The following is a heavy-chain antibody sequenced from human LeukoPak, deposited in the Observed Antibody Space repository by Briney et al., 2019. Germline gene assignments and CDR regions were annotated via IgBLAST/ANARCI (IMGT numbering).Heavy chain of an antibody. CDR3: ARVEDSGYDYRGRFDP. CDR1: GGSISNTSYY. J-gene: IGHJ5*02. CDR2: IHYSGNT. V-gene: IGHV4-39*07. Sequence: PSETLSLTCTVSGGSISNTSYYWGWIRQPPGKGLEWIATIHYSGNTGYNPSLKSRVTVSVDTSKNQFSLKLSSVTAADTAVYYCARVEDSGYDYRGRFDPWGQGTLVTVSS. D-gene: IGHD5-12*01.